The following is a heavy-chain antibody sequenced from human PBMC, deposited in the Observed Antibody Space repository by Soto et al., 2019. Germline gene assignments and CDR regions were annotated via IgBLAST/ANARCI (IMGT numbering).Heavy chain of an antibody. CDR1: GFTFSSYE. CDR2: ISSSGSTI. Sequence: GGSLILSCAASGFTFSSYEMNWVRQAPGKGLEWVSYISSSGSTIYYADSVKGRFTISRDNAKNSLYLQMNSLRAEDTAVYYCARDPIYYGSNPYGMDVWGQGTTVTVSS. CDR3: ARDPIYYGSNPYGMDV. J-gene: IGHJ6*02. D-gene: IGHD3-10*01. V-gene: IGHV3-48*03.